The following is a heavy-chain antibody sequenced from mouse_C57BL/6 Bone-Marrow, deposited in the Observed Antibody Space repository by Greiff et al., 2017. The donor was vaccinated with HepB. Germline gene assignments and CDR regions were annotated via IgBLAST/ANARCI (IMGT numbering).Heavy chain of an antibody. CDR1: GFTFSDFY. V-gene: IGHV7-1*01. CDR3: ARDGDSSGYFAWFAY. D-gene: IGHD3-2*02. Sequence: EVQGVESGGGLVQSGRSLRLSCATSGFTFSDFYMEWVRQAPGKGLEWIAASRNKANDYTTEYSASVKGRFIVSRDTSQSILYLQMNALRAEDTAIYYCARDGDSSGYFAWFAYWGQGTLVTVSA. CDR2: SRNKANDYTT. J-gene: IGHJ3*01.